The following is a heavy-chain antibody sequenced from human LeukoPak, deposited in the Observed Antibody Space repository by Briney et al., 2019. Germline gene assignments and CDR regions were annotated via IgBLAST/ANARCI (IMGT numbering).Heavy chain of an antibody. CDR2: ISSYNGNR. V-gene: IGHV1-18*01. CDR1: GYTFTSYG. J-gene: IGHJ4*02. CDR3: ARGNSYGGNSGYNFDS. D-gene: IGHD4-23*01. Sequence: ASVKVSCKASGYTFTSYGISWVRQAPGQGLEWMGWISSYNGNRNYAQKLQDRVTMTTDTSTSTAYMDLRSLRSDDTAVYYCARGNSYGGNSGYNFDSWGQGTLVTVSS.